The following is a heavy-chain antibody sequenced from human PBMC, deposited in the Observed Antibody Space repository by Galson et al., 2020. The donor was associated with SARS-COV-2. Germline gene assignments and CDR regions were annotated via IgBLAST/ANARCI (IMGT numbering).Heavy chain of an antibody. Sequence: GESLKISCAASGFTFSAYYMSWIRRAPGRGLEYVSYISSSARNIYNADSVKGRFTISRDNAKNSLYLQMNSLRAEDTAVYYCARDPYYYESSGHYDYWGQGTLVTVSS. CDR1: GFTFSAYY. V-gene: IGHV3-11*01. CDR3: ARDPYYYESSGHYDY. D-gene: IGHD3-22*01. J-gene: IGHJ4*02. CDR2: ISSSARNI.